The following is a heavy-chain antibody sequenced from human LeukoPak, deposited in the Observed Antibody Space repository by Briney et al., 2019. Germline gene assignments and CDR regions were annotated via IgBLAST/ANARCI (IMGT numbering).Heavy chain of an antibody. D-gene: IGHD5-12*01. CDR3: ARSPRRGYDSIRWFDP. CDR1: GGTFSSYA. CDR2: IIPILGIA. Sequence: SVKVSCKASGGTFSSYAISWVRQAPGQGLEWMGRIIPILGIANYAQKFQGRVTITADKSTSTAYMELGSLRSEDTAVYYCARSPRRGYDSIRWFDPWGQGTLVTVSS. V-gene: IGHV1-69*04. J-gene: IGHJ5*02.